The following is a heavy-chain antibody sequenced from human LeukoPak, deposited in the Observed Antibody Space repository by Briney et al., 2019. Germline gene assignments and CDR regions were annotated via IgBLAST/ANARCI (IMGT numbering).Heavy chain of an antibody. V-gene: IGHV1-46*01. CDR1: GYTFTSYY. CDR2: INPSGGST. CDR3: ARSCRGSSTSCYGSYYYYGMDV. D-gene: IGHD2-2*01. J-gene: IGHJ6*02. Sequence: ASVKVSCKASGYTFTSYYMHWVRQAPGQGLEWMGIINPSGGSTSYAQKFQGRVTMTRDTSTSTVYMELSSLRSEDTAVYYCARSCRGSSTSCYGSYYYYGMDVWGQGTTVTVSS.